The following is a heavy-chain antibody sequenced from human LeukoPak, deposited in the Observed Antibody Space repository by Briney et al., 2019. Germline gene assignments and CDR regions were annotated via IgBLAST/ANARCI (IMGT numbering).Heavy chain of an antibody. J-gene: IGHJ6*03. V-gene: IGHV3-49*05. CDR2: IRSKTYGGTT. CDR3: AGVGGGVWVVTMAV. CDR1: GFTFGDYT. Sequence: KTGGSLRLSCTGSGFTFGDYTMSWFRQAPGKWLEWVGFIRSKTYGGTTESAASVKGRLIISRDDSKSIAYLQMNSLKTEDTAVYSCAGVGGGVWVVTMAVWGKGTTVTVSS. D-gene: IGHD4-23*01.